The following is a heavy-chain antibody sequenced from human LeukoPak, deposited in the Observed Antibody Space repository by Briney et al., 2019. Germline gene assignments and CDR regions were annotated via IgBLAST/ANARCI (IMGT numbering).Heavy chain of an antibody. CDR2: ICGDGGRT. V-gene: IGHV3-43*02. Sequence: GGSLRLSCAASGFIFSDYNMRWVRQVPGKGLEWVSIICGDGGRTSYADSVKGRVTISRDNSKNSLYLQMNSLRTEDTAFYYCAKDVSGSIDSWGQGTLVTVSS. CDR1: GFIFSDYN. CDR3: AKDVSGSIDS. D-gene: IGHD5/OR15-5a*01. J-gene: IGHJ4*02.